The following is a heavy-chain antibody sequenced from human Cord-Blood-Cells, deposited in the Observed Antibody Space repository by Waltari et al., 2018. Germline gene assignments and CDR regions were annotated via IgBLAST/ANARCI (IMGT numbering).Heavy chain of an antibody. CDR1: GGSFSGYY. CDR3: ARPGGSYFDN. J-gene: IGHJ4*02. V-gene: IGHV4-34*01. D-gene: IGHD1-26*01. CDR2: INHSGST. Sequence: QVQLQQWGTGLLKTSETLSPPCAVYGGSFSGYYWSRIRQPPGKGLEWIGEINHSGSTNCNPSLRGRVTISGDTSEHQFAQKRSSVTAADTAVYYCARPGGSYFDNWGQGTLVTVSS.